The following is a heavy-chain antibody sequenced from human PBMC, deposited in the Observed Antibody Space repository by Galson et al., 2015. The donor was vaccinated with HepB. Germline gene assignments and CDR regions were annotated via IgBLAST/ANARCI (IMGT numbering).Heavy chain of an antibody. V-gene: IGHV3-30*18. CDR1: GFTFSRYG. D-gene: IGHD1-26*01. CDR3: AKSGRRELPRDYFDD. J-gene: IGHJ4*02. CDR2: ISYDGSNK. Sequence: SLRLSCAASGFTFSRYGMHWVRQAPGKGLEWVAIISYDGSNKDYADSVKGRFTISRDNSKNTLYLQMNSLRAEDTAVYYCAKSGRRELPRDYFDDWGQGTLVTVSS.